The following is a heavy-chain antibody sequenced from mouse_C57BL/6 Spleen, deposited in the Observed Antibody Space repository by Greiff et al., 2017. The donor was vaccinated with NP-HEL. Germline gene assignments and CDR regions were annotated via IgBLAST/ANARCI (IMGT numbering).Heavy chain of an antibody. V-gene: IGHV1-55*01. D-gene: IGHD1-1*01. J-gene: IGHJ2*01. CDR1: GYTFTSYW. CDR3: ARGITTVEGFDY. CDR2: IYPGSGST. Sequence: VQLQQPGAELVKPVASVKMSCKSSGYTFTSYWITWVKQRPGQGLEWIGDIYPGSGSTNYNEKFKSKATLTVDTSSSTAYMQLSSLTSEDSAVYYCARGITTVEGFDYWGQGTTLTVSS.